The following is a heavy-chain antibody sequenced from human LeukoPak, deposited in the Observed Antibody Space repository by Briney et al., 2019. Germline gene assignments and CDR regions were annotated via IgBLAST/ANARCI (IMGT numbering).Heavy chain of an antibody. CDR3: AKDRYYGKSAIDY. CDR2: ISYDGSDK. CDR1: GFTFSSYA. V-gene: IGHV3-30*04. J-gene: IGHJ4*02. Sequence: PGGSLRLSCAASGFTFSSYAMHWVRQAPGKGLEWVAVISYDGSDKYYADSVKGRFTISRDNSKNTLYLQMNSLRAEDTAVYYCAKDRYYGKSAIDYWGQGTLATVSS. D-gene: IGHD1-26*01.